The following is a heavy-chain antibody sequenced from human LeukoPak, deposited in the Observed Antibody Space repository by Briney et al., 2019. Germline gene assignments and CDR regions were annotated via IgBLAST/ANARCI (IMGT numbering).Heavy chain of an antibody. V-gene: IGHV3-30-3*01. CDR2: ISYDGSNK. J-gene: IGHJ4*02. Sequence: GGSLRLSCAASGFTFSSYAMHWVRQAPGKGLEWVAVISYDGSNKYYADSVKGRFTISRDDSKNTLNLQMNSLRAEDTAVYYCAREYSLAFDYWGQGTLVTVSS. CDR1: GFTFSSYA. CDR3: AREYSLAFDY. D-gene: IGHD5-18*01.